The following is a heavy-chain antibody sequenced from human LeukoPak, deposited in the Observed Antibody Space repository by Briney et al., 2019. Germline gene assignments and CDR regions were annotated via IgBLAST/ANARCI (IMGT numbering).Heavy chain of an antibody. CDR1: GFTFSSYG. Sequence: GGSLRLSCAASGFTFSSYGMHWVRQAPGKGLEWVAVIWYDGSNKYYADSVKGRFTISRDNSKNTLYLQMNSLRAEDTAMYYCARGLASYYYGSGRPTPLDYWGQGTLVTVSS. CDR2: IWYDGSNK. J-gene: IGHJ4*02. V-gene: IGHV3-33*01. D-gene: IGHD3-10*01. CDR3: ARGLASYYYGSGRPTPLDY.